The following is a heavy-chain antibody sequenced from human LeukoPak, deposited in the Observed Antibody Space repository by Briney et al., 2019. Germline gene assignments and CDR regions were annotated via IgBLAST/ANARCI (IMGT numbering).Heavy chain of an antibody. CDR2: IYTSGTT. V-gene: IGHV4-4*07. Sequence: PSETLSLTCTVSGGSISRYYWNWIRQPAGKGLEWIGRIYTSGTTNYNPSLKSRVTMSVDTSKNQFSLKLSSVTAADTAVYYCAREGGFYRPLDYSGQGTLVTVSS. D-gene: IGHD6-25*01. CDR3: AREGGFYRPLDY. J-gene: IGHJ4*02. CDR1: GGSISRYY.